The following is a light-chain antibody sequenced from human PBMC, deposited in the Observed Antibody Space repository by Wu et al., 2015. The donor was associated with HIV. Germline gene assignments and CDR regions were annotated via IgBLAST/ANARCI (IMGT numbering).Light chain of an antibody. CDR1: QSVSRS. J-gene: IGKJ2*01. CDR3: QQYNNWPPYT. Sequence: EIVMTQSPVTLSVSPGESATLSCRASQSVSRSLAWYQQKTGQAPRLLIYGASTRATGIPARFSGSGSGTEFALSISSIQSEDFAVYYCQQYNNWPPYTFGQGTKLEIK. V-gene: IGKV3-15*01. CDR2: GAS.